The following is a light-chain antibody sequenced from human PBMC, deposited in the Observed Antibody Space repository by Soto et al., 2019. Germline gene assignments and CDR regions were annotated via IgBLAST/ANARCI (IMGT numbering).Light chain of an antibody. J-gene: IGKJ1*01. CDR3: QHYNSYSEA. V-gene: IGKV1-5*01. CDR2: DAS. CDR1: QSFSSW. Sequence: DIQMTQSPSTLSASVVDRVTITCRASQSFSSWLAWYQQKPGRAPKLLIYDASSLESGVPSRFSGGGSGTEFTLTISSLQPDDFATYYCQHYNSYSEAFGQGTKVDIK.